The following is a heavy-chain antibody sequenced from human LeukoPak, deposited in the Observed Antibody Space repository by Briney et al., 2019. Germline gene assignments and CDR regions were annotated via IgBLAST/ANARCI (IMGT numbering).Heavy chain of an antibody. V-gene: IGHV4-39*01. CDR1: GGSISSLSYY. CDR3: ATSVTSSSGWYYVY. J-gene: IGHJ4*02. D-gene: IGHD6-19*01. CDR2: IYYGGRT. Sequence: SETLSLTCSVSGGSISSLSYYWGWVRQPPGKGLEWIGGIYYGGRTYYNPSLKSRVTMPVDTSKNQFSLKLSSVTAADTAIYYCATSVTSSSGWYYVYWGQGSLVTVSS.